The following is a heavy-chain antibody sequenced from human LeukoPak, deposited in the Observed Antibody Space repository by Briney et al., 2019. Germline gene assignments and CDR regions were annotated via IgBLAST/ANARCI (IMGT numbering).Heavy chain of an antibody. V-gene: IGHV3-66*01. CDR3: ARAELERRSRHFDY. J-gene: IGHJ4*02. CDR2: IYSGGST. Sequence: GGSLRLSCAASGFTVSSNYMSWVRQAPGKGLEWVSVIYSGGSTYYADSVKGRFTISRDNAKNSLYLQMNSLRAEDTAVYYCARAELERRSRHFDYWGQGTLVTVSS. D-gene: IGHD1-1*01. CDR1: GFTVSSNY.